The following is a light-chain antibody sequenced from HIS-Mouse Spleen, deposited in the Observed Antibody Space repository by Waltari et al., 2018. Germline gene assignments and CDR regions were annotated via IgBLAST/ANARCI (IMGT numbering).Light chain of an antibody. CDR3: CSYAGSSSWV. CDR2: EGS. Sequence: QSALTQPASVSGSPGQSITISCTGTSSDVGRYNLVSWYQQHPGKAPKLMMYEGSKRPSVVSNRFSGSKSGNTASLTISGLQAEDEADYYCCSYAGSSSWVFGGGTKLTVL. J-gene: IGLJ3*02. V-gene: IGLV2-23*01. CDR1: SSDVGRYNL.